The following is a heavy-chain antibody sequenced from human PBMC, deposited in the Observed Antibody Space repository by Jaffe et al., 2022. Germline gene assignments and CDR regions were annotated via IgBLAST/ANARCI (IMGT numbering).Heavy chain of an antibody. CDR2: ISSSSSYI. CDR3: ARDASASVAPYYFDY. D-gene: IGHD6-19*01. CDR1: GFTFSSYS. Sequence: EVQLVESGGGLVKPGGSLRLSCAASGFTFSSYSMNWVRQAPGKGLEWVSSISSSSSYIYYADSVKGRFTISRDNAKNSLYLQMNSLRAEDTAVYYCARDASASVAPYYFDYWGQGTLVTVSS. V-gene: IGHV3-21*01. J-gene: IGHJ4*02.